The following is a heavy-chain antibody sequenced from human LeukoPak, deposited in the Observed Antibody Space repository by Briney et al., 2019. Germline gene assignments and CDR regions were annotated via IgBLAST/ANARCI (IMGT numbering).Heavy chain of an antibody. CDR2: VIPIFGTA. V-gene: IGHV1-69*06. J-gene: IGHJ6*03. D-gene: IGHD3-16*01. CDR1: GDCFSSYA. CDR3: AKQGAVRQDYYMDV. Sequence: SVKVSCKASGDCFSSYAITWVRQAPGQGLEWLGRVIPIFGTANYPQKFQGRVTITADIFSSTVYIEMTNLTSDDTAVYFCAKQGAVRQDYYMDVWGNGTTVSVS.